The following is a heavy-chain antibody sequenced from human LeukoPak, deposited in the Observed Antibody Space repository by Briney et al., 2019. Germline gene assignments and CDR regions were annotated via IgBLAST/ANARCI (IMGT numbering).Heavy chain of an antibody. CDR1: GFTFSSYW. Sequence: GGSLRLSCAASGFTFSSYWMHWVRQAPGKGLVWVSRINSDGSSTSYADSVKGRFTISRDNAKNTLYLQMNSLRAEDTAVYYCTRGFDWLSPTVQFDYWGQGTLVTVSS. V-gene: IGHV3-74*01. D-gene: IGHD3-9*01. CDR3: TRGFDWLSPTVQFDY. J-gene: IGHJ4*02. CDR2: INSDGSST.